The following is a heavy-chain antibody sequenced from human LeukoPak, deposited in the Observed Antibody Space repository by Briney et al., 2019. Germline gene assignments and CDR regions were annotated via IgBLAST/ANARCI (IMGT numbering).Heavy chain of an antibody. CDR1: GGSIGSYY. CDR3: ARHKGRIAVAGKGFDY. J-gene: IGHJ4*02. Sequence: SETLSLTCTVSGGSIGSYYWNWIRQPAGKGLEWVGRIFTSGTTNYNPSLKSRVTMTVDTSKKQFSLRLNSVTAADTAVYYCARHKGRIAVAGKGFDYWGQGTLVTVSS. D-gene: IGHD6-19*01. CDR2: IFTSGTT. V-gene: IGHV4-4*07.